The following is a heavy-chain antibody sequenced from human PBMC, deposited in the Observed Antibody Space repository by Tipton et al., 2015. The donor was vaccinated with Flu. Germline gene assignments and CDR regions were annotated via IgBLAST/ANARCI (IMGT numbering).Heavy chain of an antibody. CDR2: VYPSGSA. CDR3: ARPHRQFSDNAFDI. D-gene: IGHD5-24*01. V-gene: IGHV4-61*02. CDR1: GGSISSGSYY. Sequence: TLSLTCTVSGGSISSGSYYWSWIRQPAGKGLEWIGRVYPSGSANYNPSLKSRVTISVDTSKNQFSLNLSSVTAADTAVYYCARPHRQFSDNAFDIGGQGTMVTVSS. J-gene: IGHJ3*02.